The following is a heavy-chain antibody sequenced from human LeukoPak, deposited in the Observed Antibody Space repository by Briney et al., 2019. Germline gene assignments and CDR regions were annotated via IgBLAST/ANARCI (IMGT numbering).Heavy chain of an antibody. J-gene: IGHJ4*02. Sequence: QTLSLTCTVSGGSIGSGGYYWSWIRQHPGKGLEWLALIYWNDDNRYSPSLKSRLTITKDTSKNQVVLTMTNMDPVDTATYYCARYGDYRYLYYFHYWGQGILVTVSS. CDR3: ARYGDYRYLYYFHY. CDR1: GGSIGSGGYY. CDR2: IYWNDDN. V-gene: IGHV2-5*01. D-gene: IGHD4-11*01.